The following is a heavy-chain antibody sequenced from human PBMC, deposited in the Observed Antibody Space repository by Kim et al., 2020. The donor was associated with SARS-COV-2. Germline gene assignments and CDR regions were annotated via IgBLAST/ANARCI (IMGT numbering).Heavy chain of an antibody. D-gene: IGHD4-17*01. V-gene: IGHV3-7*01. J-gene: IGHJ3*02. Sequence: GGSLRLSCAASGFTFSSYWMSWVRQAPGKGLEWVANIKQDGSEKYYVDSVKGRFTISRDNAKNSLYLQMNSLRAEDTAVYYCARDLMVGDYVVVWIAFDIWGQGTMVTVSS. CDR2: IKQDGSEK. CDR3: ARDLMVGDYVVVWIAFDI. CDR1: GFTFSSYW.